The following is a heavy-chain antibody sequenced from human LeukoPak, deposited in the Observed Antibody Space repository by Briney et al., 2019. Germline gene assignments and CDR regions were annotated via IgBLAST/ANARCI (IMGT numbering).Heavy chain of an antibody. CDR1: GGTFSSYT. D-gene: IGHD3-22*01. V-gene: IGHV1-69*04. Sequence: SVKVSCKASGGTFSSYTISWVRQAPGQGLEWRGRIIPILGIANYAQKFQGRVTITADKSTSTAYMELSSLRSEDTAVYYCARDRTHDSSGYYSNFDYWGQGTLVTVSS. J-gene: IGHJ4*02. CDR2: IIPILGIA. CDR3: ARDRTHDSSGYYSNFDY.